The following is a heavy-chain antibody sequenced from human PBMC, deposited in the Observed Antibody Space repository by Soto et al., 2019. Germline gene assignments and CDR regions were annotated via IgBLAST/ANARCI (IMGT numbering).Heavy chain of an antibody. D-gene: IGHD3-22*01. J-gene: IGHJ3*02. CDR3: ARAGHYESDAFDI. V-gene: IGHV3-7*01. CDR1: GFTFSSYW. CDR2: IKQDGSEK. Sequence: EVQLVESGGGLVQPGGSLRLSCAASGFTFSSYWMSWVRQAPGKGLEWVANIKQDGSEKYYVDSVKGRFTISRDNAKNSLYLQMNSLRAEDTAVYYCARAGHYESDAFDIWGQGTMVTVSS.